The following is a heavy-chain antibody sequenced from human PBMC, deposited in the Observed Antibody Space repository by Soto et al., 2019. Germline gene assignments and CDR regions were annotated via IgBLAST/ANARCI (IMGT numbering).Heavy chain of an antibody. V-gene: IGHV3-23*01. J-gene: IGHJ4*02. CDR2: IGAGGDIT. Sequence: PGGSLRLSCAGSGFSFSNFAMSWVRQAPGKGLEWVSGIGAGGDITFYADSVKGRFGISRDNSKNTVYLQVNSLRAEDTAVYLCAKDDFTDRGEDYFDHRGTGTLVTVSS. CDR1: GFSFSNFA. CDR3: AKDDFTDRGEDYFDH. D-gene: IGHD2-21*01.